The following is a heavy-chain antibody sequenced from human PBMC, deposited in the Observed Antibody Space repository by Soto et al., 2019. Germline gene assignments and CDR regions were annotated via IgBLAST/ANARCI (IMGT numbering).Heavy chain of an antibody. Sequence: GGSLRLSCVASGFFFRDFGMHWVRQAPGKGLEWVSVIWYDESHEFYADSVKGRFSISRDNAKNTLYLQMNSLRAEDTAMYYCARDRSEFARWFDRWGQGTLVTVSS. D-gene: IGHD2-21*01. CDR2: IWYDESHE. CDR3: ARDRSEFARWFDR. J-gene: IGHJ5*02. V-gene: IGHV3-33*01. CDR1: GFFFRDFG.